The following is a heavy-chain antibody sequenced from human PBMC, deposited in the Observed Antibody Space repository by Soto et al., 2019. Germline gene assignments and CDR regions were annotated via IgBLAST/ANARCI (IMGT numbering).Heavy chain of an antibody. CDR1: GGSISSGGYY. CDR3: ARGSVVAATLFDY. J-gene: IGHJ4*02. D-gene: IGHD2-15*01. V-gene: IGHV4-31*01. CDR2: IYYSGST. Sequence: QVQLQESGPGLVKPSQTLSLTCTVSGGSISSGGYYWSWIRQHPGKGLEWIGYIYYSGSTYYNPSLKSLVTISVDTSKNQFSLKLSSVTAADTAVYYCARGSVVAATLFDYWGQGTLVTVSS.